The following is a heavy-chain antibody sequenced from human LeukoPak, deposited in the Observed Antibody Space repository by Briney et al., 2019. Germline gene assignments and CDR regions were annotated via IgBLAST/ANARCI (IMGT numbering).Heavy chain of an antibody. V-gene: IGHV3-7*03. CDR3: AKVMKGSERLTMVRGVIIKTAGLYYMDV. D-gene: IGHD3-10*01. CDR1: GFRLSTYW. CDR2: IKEDGSEK. Sequence: GGSLRLSXEASGFRLSTYWMTWVRQAPGKGLEWVANIKEDGSEKHYVDSVKGRFTISRDNAKNSLYLQMNSLRAEDTAVYYCAKVMKGSERLTMVRGVIIKTAGLYYMDVWGKGTTVTVSS. J-gene: IGHJ6*03.